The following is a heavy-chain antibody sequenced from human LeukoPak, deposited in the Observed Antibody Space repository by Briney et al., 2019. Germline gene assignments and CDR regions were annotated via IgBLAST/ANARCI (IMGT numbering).Heavy chain of an antibody. Sequence: GGSLRLSCAASGFTFSSYWMHWVRQAPGKGLVWVSRINSDGTNTNYAGSVEGRVTISRDNTKNTLYLQMNSLRAEDTAVYYCVRDLSGGGNWFAGSFKYWGQGTLVTVSS. CDR1: GFTFSSYW. CDR2: INSDGTNT. CDR3: VRDLSGGGNWFAGSFKY. D-gene: IGHD1-1*01. V-gene: IGHV3-74*01. J-gene: IGHJ4*02.